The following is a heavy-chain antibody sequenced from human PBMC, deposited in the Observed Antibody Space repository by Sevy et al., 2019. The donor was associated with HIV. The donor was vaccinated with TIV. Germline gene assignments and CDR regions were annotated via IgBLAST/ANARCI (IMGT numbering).Heavy chain of an antibody. V-gene: IGHV1-2*02. J-gene: IGHJ4*02. D-gene: IGHD3-10*01. CDR2: INPNSGGT. CDR3: ARGLTRMVRERGVGDY. Sequence: ASVKVSCKASGYTFTGYYMHWVRQAPGQGLEWMGWINPNSGGTNYAQKFQGRVTMTRDTSISTAYMELSRLRSDDTAVYYCARGLTRMVRERGVGDYWGQGTLVTVSS. CDR1: GYTFTGYY.